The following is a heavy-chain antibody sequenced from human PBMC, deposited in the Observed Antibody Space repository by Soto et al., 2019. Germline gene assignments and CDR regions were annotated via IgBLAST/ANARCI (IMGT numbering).Heavy chain of an antibody. CDR1: GGSFSGYY. Sequence: SETLSLTCAVYGGSFSGYYWSWIRQPPGKGLEWIGEINHSGSTNYNPSLKSRVTISVDTSKNQFSLKLSSVTAADTAVYYCARGAGTTFDAFDIWGQGTTVTVSS. D-gene: IGHD1-7*01. CDR3: ARGAGTTFDAFDI. V-gene: IGHV4-34*01. J-gene: IGHJ3*02. CDR2: INHSGST.